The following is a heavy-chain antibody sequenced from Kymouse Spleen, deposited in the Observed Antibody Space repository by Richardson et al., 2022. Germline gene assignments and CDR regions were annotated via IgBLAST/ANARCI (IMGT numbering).Heavy chain of an antibody. J-gene: IGHJ6*02. V-gene: IGHV4-61*01. Sequence: QVQLQESGPGLVKPSETLSLTCTVSGGSVSSGSYYWSWIRQPPGKGLEWIGYIYYSGSTNYNPSLKSRVTISVDTSKNQFSLKLSSVTAADTAVYYCARDQPFGLTGYYNGYYYGMDVWGQGTTVTVSS. CDR2: IYYSGST. CDR3: ARDQPFGLTGYYNGYYYGMDV. D-gene: IGHD3-9*01. CDR1: GGSVSSGSYY.